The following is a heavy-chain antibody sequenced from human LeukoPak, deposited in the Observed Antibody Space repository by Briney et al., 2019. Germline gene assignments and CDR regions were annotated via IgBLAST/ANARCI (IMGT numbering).Heavy chain of an antibody. J-gene: IGHJ4*02. CDR1: GYTFTDYY. CDR2: INPNSGGT. D-gene: IGHD3-10*01. CDR3: ARVGVRGDVIADFDY. V-gene: IGHV1-2*02. Sequence: ASVKVSCKASGYTFTDYYIHWVRQAPGQGLEWMGWINPNSGGTNYAQKFQGRVTMTRDTCISTAYMELSRVTSDDTAVYYCARVGVRGDVIADFDYWGQGTLVTVSS.